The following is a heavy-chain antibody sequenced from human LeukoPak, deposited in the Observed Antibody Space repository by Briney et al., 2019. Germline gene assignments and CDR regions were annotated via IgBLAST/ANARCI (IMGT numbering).Heavy chain of an antibody. CDR2: IYYSGST. CDR3: AREGQYYYDSSGYYI. CDR1: GGSISSYY. Sequence: SETLSLTCTVSGGSISSYYWSWIRQPPGKGLEWIGYIYYSGSTNYNPSLKSRVTISVDTSKNQFSLKLSSVTAADTAVYYCAREGQYYYDSSGYYIWGQGTLVTVSS. J-gene: IGHJ4*02. V-gene: IGHV4-59*01. D-gene: IGHD3-22*01.